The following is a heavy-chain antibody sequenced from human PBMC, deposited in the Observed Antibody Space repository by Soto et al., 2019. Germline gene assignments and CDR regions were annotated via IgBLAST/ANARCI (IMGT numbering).Heavy chain of an antibody. D-gene: IGHD1-1*01. V-gene: IGHV3-23*01. J-gene: IGHJ6*02. CDR1: GFTFIRYA. CDR3: AKGTPPRGYYYYAMDV. Sequence: GGALRVSCAAPGFTFIRYAMSWVRQAPGEGLEWVSAISGSGGSTYYADSVKGRFTISRDNSKNTLYLQMNSLRAEDTAEYYCAKGTPPRGYYYYAMDVWGQGTTVTVSS. CDR2: ISGSGGST.